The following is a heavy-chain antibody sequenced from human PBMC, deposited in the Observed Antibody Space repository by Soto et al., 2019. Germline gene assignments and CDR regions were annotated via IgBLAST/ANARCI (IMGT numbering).Heavy chain of an antibody. Sequence: GGSLRLSCTASGFTFVAYAMRWFGQAPGKGLEWVGFIRSKAYGGTTEYAASVKGRFTISRDDSKSIAYLQMNSLKTEDTAVYYCTRDPLAPSGYWGQGTLVTVSS. V-gene: IGHV3-49*03. D-gene: IGHD6-25*01. J-gene: IGHJ4*02. CDR3: TRDPLAPSGY. CDR2: IRSKAYGGTT. CDR1: GFTFVAYA.